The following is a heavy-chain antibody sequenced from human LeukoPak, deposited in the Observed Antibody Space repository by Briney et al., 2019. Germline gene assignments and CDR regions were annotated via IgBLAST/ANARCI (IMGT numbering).Heavy chain of an antibody. CDR1: GFTFSNYG. D-gene: IGHD3-3*01. Sequence: GGSLRLSCAASGFTFSNYGMHWVRQAPGKGLEWVAVIWYDGSNKYYSDSVKGRFTISRDDSENTLYLQMNSLRAEDTAVYYCARLWSGLRPPDYWGQGTLVTVSS. V-gene: IGHV3-33*01. CDR2: IWYDGSNK. CDR3: ARLWSGLRPPDY. J-gene: IGHJ4*02.